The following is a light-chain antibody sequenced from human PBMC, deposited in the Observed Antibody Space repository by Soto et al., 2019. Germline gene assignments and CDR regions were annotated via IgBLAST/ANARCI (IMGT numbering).Light chain of an antibody. CDR3: QQSYSDPVT. Sequence: DIQMTQXPXSLSASVGDRVTITCRASQTISVNLNWYQQKPGKAPNLLIYAASSLQSGVPSRFSGSGSGTDFTLTINSLQPEDFATYYCQQSYSDPVTFGPGTKVDIK. V-gene: IGKV1-39*01. J-gene: IGKJ3*01. CDR2: AAS. CDR1: QTISVN.